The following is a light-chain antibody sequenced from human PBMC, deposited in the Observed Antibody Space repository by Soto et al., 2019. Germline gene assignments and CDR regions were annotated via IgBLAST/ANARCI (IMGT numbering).Light chain of an antibody. CDR2: DAS. CDR1: QSVSNNY. CDR3: QQRSNWPPIT. Sequence: EIVLTQSPGTLSLSPGERATLSCRASQSVSNNYLAWYQQKPGQAPRLLIYDASTRAAGIPARFSGSGSGTDFTLTISTLETEDFAVYYCQQRSNWPPITFGQGTRLEIK. J-gene: IGKJ5*01. V-gene: IGKV3-11*01.